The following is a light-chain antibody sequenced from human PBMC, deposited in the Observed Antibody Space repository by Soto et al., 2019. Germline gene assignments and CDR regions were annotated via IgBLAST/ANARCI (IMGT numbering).Light chain of an antibody. V-gene: IGKV3-15*01. CDR1: QSVSSSY. Sequence: EIVLTQSPGTLSLSPVERATLSCRASQSVSSSYLAWSQQKPGQAPRLLIYGASTRATGIPARFSGSGSGTECTLTISSLQSEDFAVYYCQQYNNWPRTFGQGTKVDIK. J-gene: IGKJ1*01. CDR3: QQYNNWPRT. CDR2: GAS.